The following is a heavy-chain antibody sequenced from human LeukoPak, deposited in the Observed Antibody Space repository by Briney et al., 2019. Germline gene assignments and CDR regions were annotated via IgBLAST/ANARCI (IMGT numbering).Heavy chain of an antibody. D-gene: IGHD6-19*01. V-gene: IGHV3-15*01. CDR1: GFTFSNAW. Sequence: GGSLRLSCAASGFTFSNAWMSWVRQAPGKGLEWVGRIKSKTDGGTTDYAAPVKGRFTISRDDSKNTLYLQMNSLKTEDTAVYYCSVAGTEEFDDYWGQGTLVTVSS. J-gene: IGHJ4*02. CDR2: IKSKTDGGTT. CDR3: SVAGTEEFDDY.